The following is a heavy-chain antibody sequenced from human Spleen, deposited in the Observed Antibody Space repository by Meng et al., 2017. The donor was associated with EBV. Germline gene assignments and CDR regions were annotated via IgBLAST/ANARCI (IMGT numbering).Heavy chain of an antibody. D-gene: IGHD5-24*01. CDR3: AREMAGIIDY. J-gene: IGHJ4*02. CDR2: IYYSGST. V-gene: IGHV4-30-4*01. CDR1: GRATSSCGFY. Sequence: VHVQARDPSLWNTHSSLSPTGACSGRATSSCGFYGSWIRHAPGKSLGWSGYIYYSGSTSYNPSLKSRVTISVDTSKNQFSLKLSSVTAADTAVYYCAREMAGIIDYWGQGTLVTVSS.